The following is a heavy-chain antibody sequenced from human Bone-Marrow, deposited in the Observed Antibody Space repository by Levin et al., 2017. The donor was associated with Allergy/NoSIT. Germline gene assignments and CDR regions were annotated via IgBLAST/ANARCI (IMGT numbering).Heavy chain of an antibody. J-gene: IGHJ2*01. V-gene: IGHV3-72*01. CDR1: GFTFSDHY. CDR2: TRNKANSYTT. D-gene: IGHD2-21*02. Sequence: PTGGSLRLSCAASGFTFSDHYMDWVRQAPGKGLEWVGRTRNKANSYTTEYAASVKGRFTISRDDSKNSLYLQMNSLKTEDTAVYYCARELDCGGDCYRYFDLWGRGTLVTVSS. CDR3: ARELDCGGDCYRYFDL.